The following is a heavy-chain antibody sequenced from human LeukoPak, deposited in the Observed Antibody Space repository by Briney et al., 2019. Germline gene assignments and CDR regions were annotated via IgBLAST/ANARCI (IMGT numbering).Heavy chain of an antibody. V-gene: IGHV3-23*01. CDR2: ISGSGGST. CDR1: GFIFRSYG. D-gene: IGHD1-26*01. J-gene: IGHJ6*02. CDR3: AKYRTGPPYGLDV. Sequence: GGSLRLSCAASGFIFRSYGMHWVRQAPGKGLEWVSGISGSGGSTWYADSVKGRFTISRDNSKNTLYLQMNRLRAEDTATYYCAKYRTGPPYGLDVWGQGTTVTVSS.